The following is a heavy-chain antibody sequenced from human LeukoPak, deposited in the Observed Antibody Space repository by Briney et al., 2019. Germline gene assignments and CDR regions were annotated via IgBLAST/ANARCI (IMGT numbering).Heavy chain of an antibody. CDR1: EFTFSSYS. CDR2: ISSTATSI. D-gene: IGHD4-23*01. CDR3: ARDVTYHGGDWFDP. V-gene: IGHV3-48*04. J-gene: IGHJ5*02. Sequence: GGSLRLSCAASEFTFSSYSMGWVRQAPGKGLEWVSYISSTATSIYYADSVKGRFTVSRDNAKNSLYLQMNSLRAEDTAVYYCARDVTYHGGDWFDPWGQGTLVTVSS.